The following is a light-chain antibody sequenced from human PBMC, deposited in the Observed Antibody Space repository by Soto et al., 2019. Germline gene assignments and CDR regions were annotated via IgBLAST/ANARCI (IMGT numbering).Light chain of an antibody. CDR2: DVS. J-gene: IGLJ2*01. Sequence: QSALTQPASVSGSPGQSITISCTGTSSDVGGYNSVSWYQQHPGKAPKLMIYDVSNRPSGVSNRFSGSNSGNTASLAISGLEAVYEGDYYCISYTGSRTHVVFGGGTKLTVL. CDR1: SSDVGGYNS. V-gene: IGLV2-14*01. CDR3: ISYTGSRTHVV.